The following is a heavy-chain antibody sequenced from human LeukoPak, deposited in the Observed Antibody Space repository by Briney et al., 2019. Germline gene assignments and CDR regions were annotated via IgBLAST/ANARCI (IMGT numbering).Heavy chain of an antibody. CDR1: GGSFSGYY. CDR3: ARGQVHLGPSPYLYDYARSFDY. CDR2: INHSGST. D-gene: IGHD3-16*01. V-gene: IGHV4-34*01. Sequence: SETLSLTCAVYGGSFSGYYWSWIRQPPGKGLEWIGEINHSGSTNYNPSLKSRVTISVDTSKNQFSLKLSSVTAADTAVYYCARGQVHLGPSPYLYDYARSFDYWGQGTLVTVSS. J-gene: IGHJ4*02.